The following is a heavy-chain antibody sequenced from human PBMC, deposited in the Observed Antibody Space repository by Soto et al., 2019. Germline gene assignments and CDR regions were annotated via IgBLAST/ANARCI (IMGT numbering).Heavy chain of an antibody. Sequence: QVQLVQSGAEVKKPGASVKVSCKASGYTFTTYDINWVRQATGQGLEWMGWMNPNSGNTGSAQKFQGRVTMSRGTSKATAYMELSGLRSEDTAVYYCVRMRFGESNKPTNWFDPWGQGTLVTVYS. V-gene: IGHV1-8*01. CDR1: GYTFTTYD. CDR2: MNPNSGNT. J-gene: IGHJ5*02. D-gene: IGHD3-10*01. CDR3: VRMRFGESNKPTNWFDP.